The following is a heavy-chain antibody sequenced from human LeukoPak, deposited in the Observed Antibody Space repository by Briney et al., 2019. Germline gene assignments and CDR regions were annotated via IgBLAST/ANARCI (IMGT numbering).Heavy chain of an antibody. D-gene: IGHD6-19*01. CDR3: ARRQPSSGWYGGGTNWFDP. CDR2: IYYSGST. Sequence: SETLSLTCTVSGGSISSSSYYWGWIRQPPGKGLEWIGSIYYSGSTYYNPSLKSPVTISVDTSKNQFSLKLSSVTAADTAVYYCARRQPSSGWYGGGTNWFDPWGQGTLVTVSS. J-gene: IGHJ5*02. CDR1: GGSISSSSYY. V-gene: IGHV4-39*01.